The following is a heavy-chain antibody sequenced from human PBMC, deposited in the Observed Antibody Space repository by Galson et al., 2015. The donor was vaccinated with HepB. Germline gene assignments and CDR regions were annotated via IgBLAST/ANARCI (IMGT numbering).Heavy chain of an antibody. CDR1: GFTFSSYA. J-gene: IGHJ6*03. CDR3: AKDGGFWSGYEYVYYYYMDV. Sequence: SLRLSCAASGFTFSSYAMSWVRQAPGKGLEWVAVISYDGSNKYYADSVKGRFTISRDNSKNTLYLQMNSLRAEDTAVYYCAKDGGFWSGYEYVYYYYMDVWGKGTTVTVSS. D-gene: IGHD3-3*01. CDR2: ISYDGSNK. V-gene: IGHV3-30*18.